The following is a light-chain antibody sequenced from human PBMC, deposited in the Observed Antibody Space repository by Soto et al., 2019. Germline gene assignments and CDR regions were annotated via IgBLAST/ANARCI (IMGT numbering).Light chain of an antibody. CDR2: AS. V-gene: IGKV3-20*01. J-gene: IGKJ3*01. CDR1: QSVSDSY. Sequence: EIVLTQSPGTLFLSPGERATLSCRASQSVSDSYLAWYQQKPGQAPRPLIYASSRATGIPDRFSGSGSGTDFTLTISRLEPEDFAVYYCQHYGTSALFGPGTKVDIK. CDR3: QHYGTSAL.